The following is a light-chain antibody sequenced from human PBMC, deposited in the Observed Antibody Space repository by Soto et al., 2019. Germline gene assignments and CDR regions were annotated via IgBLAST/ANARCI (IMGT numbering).Light chain of an antibody. J-gene: IGKJ1*01. CDR3: QQSSTTPWT. CDR1: QSISRY. CDR2: AAS. Sequence: DIQMTQSPSSLSASVGDSVTITCRASQSISRYLNWYQQKPGKAPKPLIYAASSLQSGVPSRFSGRGSGTDFTLTINSLQPEDFAAYYCQQSSTTPWTFGQGTKVEIK. V-gene: IGKV1-39*01.